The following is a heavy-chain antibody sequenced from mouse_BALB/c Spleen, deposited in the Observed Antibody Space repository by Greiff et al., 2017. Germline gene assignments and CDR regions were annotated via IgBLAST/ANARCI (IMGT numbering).Heavy chain of an antibody. CDR2: IYPGGGYT. CDR1: GYTFTNFL. Sequence: QVQLQQSGAELVRPGTSVKLSCPASGYTFTNFLLGWVNQRPGHGLEWIGDIYPGGGYTNYNEKFKGKATLTADTSSSTAYMQLSSLTSEDSAVYFCASGNWYFDVWGAGTTVTVSS. J-gene: IGHJ1*01. D-gene: IGHD1-1*02. V-gene: IGHV1-63*02. CDR3: ASGNWYFDV.